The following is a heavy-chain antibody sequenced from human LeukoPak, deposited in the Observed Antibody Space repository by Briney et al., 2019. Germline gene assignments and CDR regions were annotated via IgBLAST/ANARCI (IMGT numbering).Heavy chain of an antibody. V-gene: IGHV3-11*01. Sequence: GGSLRLSCAASGFTFSDYNMRWIRQAPGKGLEWVSSISRSGSTKYYADSVKGRFTISRDNAKNSLFLQMNSLRAEDTAVYYCAKDVDYGDYVVYWGQGTLVTVSS. CDR1: GFTFSDYN. D-gene: IGHD4-17*01. CDR3: AKDVDYGDYVVY. CDR2: ISRSGSTK. J-gene: IGHJ4*02.